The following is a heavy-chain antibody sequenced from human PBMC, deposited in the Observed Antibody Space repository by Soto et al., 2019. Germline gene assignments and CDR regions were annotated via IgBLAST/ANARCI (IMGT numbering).Heavy chain of an antibody. V-gene: IGHV4-34*01. J-gene: IGHJ6*02. CDR1: GGSFSAYY. Sequence: PSETLSLTCAVYGGSFSAYYWSWIRQPPGKGLEWIGEINHSGSTNYNPSLKSRVTISVDTSKNQCSLELTSVTAADTAVYYCSRGGLWFVELRGSRYYYGMDVWGQATTVTVS. CDR2: INHSGST. CDR3: SRGGLWFVELRGSRYYYGMDV. D-gene: IGHD3-10*01.